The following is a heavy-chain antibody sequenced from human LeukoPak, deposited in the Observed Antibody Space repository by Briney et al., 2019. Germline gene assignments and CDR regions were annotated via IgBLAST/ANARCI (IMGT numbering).Heavy chain of an antibody. V-gene: IGHV3-11*04. CDR1: GFIVSANC. D-gene: IGHD6-13*01. Sequence: GGSLRLSCVASGFIVSANCMSWVRQAPGKGLEWVSYISSSSSPIYYADSVKGRFTISRDNAKNSLYLQMNSLRAEDTAVYYCARLLGQQLVGRIYYMDAWGKGTTVTVSS. J-gene: IGHJ6*03. CDR2: ISSSSSPI. CDR3: ARLLGQQLVGRIYYMDA.